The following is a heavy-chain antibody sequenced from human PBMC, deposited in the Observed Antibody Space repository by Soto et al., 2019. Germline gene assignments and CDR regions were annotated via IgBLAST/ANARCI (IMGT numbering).Heavy chain of an antibody. CDR2: ISSSSSYI. Sequence: EVQLVESGGGLVKPGGSLRLSCAASGFTFSSYSMNWVRQAPGKGLEWVSSISSSSSYIYYADSVKGRFTISRDNAKNSLYLQMNSLRAEDTAVYYCARAKRSSGWYEDYWGQGTLVTVSS. J-gene: IGHJ4*02. CDR1: GFTFSSYS. D-gene: IGHD6-19*01. CDR3: ARAKRSSGWYEDY. V-gene: IGHV3-21*01.